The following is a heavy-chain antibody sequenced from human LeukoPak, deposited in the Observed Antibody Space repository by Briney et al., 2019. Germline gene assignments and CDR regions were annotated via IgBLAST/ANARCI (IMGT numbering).Heavy chain of an antibody. J-gene: IGHJ6*03. D-gene: IGHD3-22*01. V-gene: IGHV3-53*01. CDR1: GFTVSSNY. Sequence: GGSLRLSCAASGFTVSSNYMSWVRQAPGKGLEWVSVIYSGGSTYYADSVKGRFTISRDNSKNTLYLQMNSLRAEDTAVYYCARVPHLLDSSGYYYYYYYYYMDVWGKGTTVTVSS. CDR3: ARVPHLLDSSGYYYYYYYYYMDV. CDR2: IYSGGST.